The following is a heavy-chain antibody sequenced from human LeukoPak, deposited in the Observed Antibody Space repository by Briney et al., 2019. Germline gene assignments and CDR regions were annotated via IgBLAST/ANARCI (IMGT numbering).Heavy chain of an antibody. J-gene: IGHJ4*02. CDR1: GSTFSSYA. D-gene: IGHD3-22*01. Sequence: GGSLRLSCAASGSTFSSYAMSWVRQAPGKGLEWVSAISGSGGSTYYADSVKGRFTISRDNSKNTLYLQMNSLRAEDTAVYYCAKGGIYYDSSGYWDYWGQGTLVTVSS. CDR3: AKGGIYYDSSGYWDY. V-gene: IGHV3-23*01. CDR2: ISGSGGST.